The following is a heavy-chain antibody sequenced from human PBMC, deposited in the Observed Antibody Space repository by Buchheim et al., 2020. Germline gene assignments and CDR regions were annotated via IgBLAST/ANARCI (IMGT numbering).Heavy chain of an antibody. Sequence: QVQLQQWGAGLLKPSETLSLTCAVYGGSFSGYYCSWIRQPPGKGLEWIGEINHSGSTNYNPSLKSRVTISVDTSKNQLSLKLSSVTAAETAVYYCAGRSSGWYFSVGYWGQGTL. CDR2: INHSGST. CDR3: AGRSSGWYFSVGY. CDR1: GGSFSGYY. V-gene: IGHV4-34*01. J-gene: IGHJ4*02. D-gene: IGHD6-19*01.